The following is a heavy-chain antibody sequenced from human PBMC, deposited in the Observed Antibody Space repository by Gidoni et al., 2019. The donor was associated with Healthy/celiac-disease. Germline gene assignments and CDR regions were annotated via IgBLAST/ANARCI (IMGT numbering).Heavy chain of an antibody. V-gene: IGHV1-18*01. CDR3: ARVGAGGSSWYLRSWYYYGMDV. CDR1: GYTFTSYG. CDR2: ISAYNGNT. D-gene: IGHD6-13*01. Sequence: QVQLVQSGAEVKKPGASVKVSCKASGYTFTSYGISWVRQAPGQGLEWMGWISAYNGNTNYAQKLQGRVTMTTDTSTSTAYMELRSLRSDDTAVYYCARVGAGGSSWYLRSWYYYGMDVWGQGTTVTVSS. J-gene: IGHJ6*02.